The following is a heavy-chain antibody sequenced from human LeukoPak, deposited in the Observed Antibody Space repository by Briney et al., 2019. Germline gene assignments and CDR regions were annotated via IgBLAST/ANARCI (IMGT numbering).Heavy chain of an antibody. CDR1: GYTFTDFY. CDR2: ISAYNGNT. CDR3: ARALPTTVTTYGWFDP. D-gene: IGHD4-17*01. J-gene: IGHJ5*02. V-gene: IGHV1-18*04. Sequence: GASVKVSCRASGYTFTDFYLHWVRQAPGQGLEWMGWISAYNGNTNYAQKLQGRVTMTTDTSTSTAYMELSSLRSEDTAVYYCARALPTTVTTYGWFDPWGQGTLVTVSS.